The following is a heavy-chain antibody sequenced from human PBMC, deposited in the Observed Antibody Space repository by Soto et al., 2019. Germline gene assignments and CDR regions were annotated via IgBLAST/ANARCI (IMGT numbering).Heavy chain of an antibody. V-gene: IGHV1-8*01. Sequence: ASVKVSCKASGFTFITYYFSWVRQAAGQGREWMGWMNPNNGNAGFAQKFRGRINMTRNTSISTAYLELSSLRSDDSAVYFCARRKERSGPYYLDLWGQGTPVTVS. CDR1: GFTFITYY. CDR3: ARRKERSGPYYLDL. D-gene: IGHD6-25*01. CDR2: MNPNNGNA. J-gene: IGHJ4*02.